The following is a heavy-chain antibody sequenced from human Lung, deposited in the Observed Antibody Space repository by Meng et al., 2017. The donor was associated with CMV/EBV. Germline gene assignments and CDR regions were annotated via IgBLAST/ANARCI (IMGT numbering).Heavy chain of an antibody. J-gene: IGHJ4*02. V-gene: IGHV4-4*02. CDR3: ASFPPPGKQWLVTDY. CDR1: GGSISSSNW. Sequence: VQLQGSGPGLVTPSGTLSLTCAVSGGSISSSNWWSWVRQPPGKGLEWIGEIYHSGSTNYNPSLKSRVTISVDKSKNQFSLKLSSVTAADTAVYYCASFPPPGKQWLVTDYWGQGTLVTVS. D-gene: IGHD6-19*01. CDR2: IYHSGST.